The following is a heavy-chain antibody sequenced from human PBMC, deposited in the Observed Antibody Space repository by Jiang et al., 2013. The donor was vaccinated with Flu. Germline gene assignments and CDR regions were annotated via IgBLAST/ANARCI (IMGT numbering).Heavy chain of an antibody. V-gene: IGHV4-61*02. CDR1: GGSVSSGSYY. CDR2: VYTSGST. J-gene: IGHJ4*02. Sequence: GLVKPSQTLSLTCTVSGGSVSSGSYYWSWIRQPAGKGLEWIGRVYTSGSTNYNPSLKSRVTISVDTSKNQFSLMLSSVTAAETAVYYCAREWYQPEVIDYWGQGTLVTVSS. CDR3: AREWYQPEVIDY. D-gene: IGHD2-15*01.